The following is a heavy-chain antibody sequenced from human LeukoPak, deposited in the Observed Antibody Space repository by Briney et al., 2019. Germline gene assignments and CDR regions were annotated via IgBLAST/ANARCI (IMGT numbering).Heavy chain of an antibody. Sequence: GGSLRLSCAASGFTFSSYAMSWVRQAPGKGLEWVSAISGSGGSTYYADSVKGRFTISRDNSENTLNLQMNSLRAEDTAVYYCAKARAGDITAAFNYWGQGTLVTVSS. CDR2: ISGSGGST. CDR1: GFTFSSYA. D-gene: IGHD6-13*01. J-gene: IGHJ4*02. CDR3: AKARAGDITAAFNY. V-gene: IGHV3-23*01.